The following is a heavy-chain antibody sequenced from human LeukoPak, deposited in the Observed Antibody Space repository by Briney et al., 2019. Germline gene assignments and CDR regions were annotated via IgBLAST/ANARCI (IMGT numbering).Heavy chain of an antibody. CDR3: ATSQGSWPDYFDY. Sequence: GSLRLSCAASGFTFSSYEMNWVRQAPGKGLEWVSYISTSGNSIYYADSVEGRFTISRDNAKNSLFLQMNSLRAEDTAVYYCATSQGSWPDYFDYWGQGTLVTVSS. CDR2: ISTSGNSI. CDR1: GFTFSSYE. D-gene: IGHD6-13*01. J-gene: IGHJ4*02. V-gene: IGHV3-48*03.